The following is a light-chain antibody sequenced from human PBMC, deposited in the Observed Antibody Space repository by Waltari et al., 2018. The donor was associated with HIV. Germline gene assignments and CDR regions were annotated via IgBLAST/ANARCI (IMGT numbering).Light chain of an antibody. CDR3: QSYDRSLSGGV. CDR1: RSNIGAGYD. J-gene: IGLJ7*01. CDR2: GNT. V-gene: IGLV1-40*01. Sequence: QSLLTQPPSVSGAPGQTVTISCTGSRSNIGAGYDIHWYQHLPGRAPKLLIYGNTNRPSGVPDRFSGSQSGTSASLVITGLQAEDEADYYCQSYDRSLSGGVFGGGTRLTVL.